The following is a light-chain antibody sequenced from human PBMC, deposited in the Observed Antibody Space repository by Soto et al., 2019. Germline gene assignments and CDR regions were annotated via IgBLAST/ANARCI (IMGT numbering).Light chain of an antibody. V-gene: IGLV2-23*03. CDR1: SSDVGSYNR. Sequence: QSALTQPASVSGSPGQSITNSCTGTSSDVGSYNRVSWYQQHPGKAPKLMIYEGSKRPSGVSNRFSGSKSGNTASLTISGLQAEDEADYYCCSYAGSSTFDVVFGGGTKVTVL. J-gene: IGLJ2*01. CDR3: CSYAGSSTFDVV. CDR2: EGS.